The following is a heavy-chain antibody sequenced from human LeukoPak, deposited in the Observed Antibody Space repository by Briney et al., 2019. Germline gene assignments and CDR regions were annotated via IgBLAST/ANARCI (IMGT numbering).Heavy chain of an antibody. CDR2: IYYSGST. CDR1: GGSISGYY. Sequence: PSETLSLTCTVSGGSISGYYWSWIRQPPGKGLEWIGYIYYSGSTNYNPSLKSRVTISVDTSKNQFSLKLSSVTAADTAVYYCARQVGYSYGSNFDYWGQGTLVTVSS. CDR3: ARQVGYSYGSNFDY. D-gene: IGHD5-18*01. V-gene: IGHV4-59*08. J-gene: IGHJ4*02.